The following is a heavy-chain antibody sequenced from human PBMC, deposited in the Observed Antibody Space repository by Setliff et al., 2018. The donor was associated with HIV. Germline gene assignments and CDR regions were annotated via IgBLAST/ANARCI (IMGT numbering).Heavy chain of an antibody. CDR3: ARDPGSGWYVNRYLDY. CDR2: IKEDGSAT. V-gene: IGHV3-7*01. J-gene: IGHJ4*02. Sequence: GGSLRLSCAAFGFSFSKYSMSWVRQAPGKGLEWVANIKEDGSATYYVESVRGRFTISRDNPNNLLYLQMDSLRGEDTAVYYCARDPGSGWYVNRYLDYWGQGAVVTVSS. D-gene: IGHD6-19*01. CDR1: GFSFSKYS.